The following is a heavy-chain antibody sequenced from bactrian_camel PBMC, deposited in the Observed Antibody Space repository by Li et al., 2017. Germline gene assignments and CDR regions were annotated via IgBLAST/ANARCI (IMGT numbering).Heavy chain of an antibody. CDR2: INPAGDGI. Sequence: VQLVESGRGSVQAGGSLRLSCTASGFTFDDSDMGWYRQAPGNECELVSGINPAGDGIYYADLVKGRFTISRDNAKNTLYLQMNSLKPEDTGMYYCAASEGGHCWSTEIGPFGFWGQGTQVTVS. V-gene: IGHV3S63*01. CDR1: GFTFDDSD. D-gene: IGHD1*01. J-gene: IGHJ6*01. CDR3: AASEGGHCWSTEIGPFGF.